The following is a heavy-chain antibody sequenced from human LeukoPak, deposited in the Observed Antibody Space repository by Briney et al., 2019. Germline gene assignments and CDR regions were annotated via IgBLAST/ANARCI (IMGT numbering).Heavy chain of an antibody. Sequence: PGGSLRLSCAASGFSFRNYGMSWVRQAPGKGLEWVSSISGGSTSTYYADSVNGRFIISRDNSKNTLYLQMNSLRVEDTAMYYCAKDLYYDSIAYRAFDPWGQGTLVTVSS. J-gene: IGHJ5*02. D-gene: IGHD3-22*01. CDR1: GFSFRNYG. CDR3: AKDLYYDSIAYRAFDP. V-gene: IGHV3-23*01. CDR2: ISGGSTST.